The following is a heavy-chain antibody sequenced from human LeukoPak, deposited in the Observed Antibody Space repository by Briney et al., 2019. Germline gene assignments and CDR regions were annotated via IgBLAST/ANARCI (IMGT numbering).Heavy chain of an antibody. CDR3: ARRIAVAGTIDY. D-gene: IGHD6-19*01. Sequence: SETLSLTYTVSGGSISSYYWSWIRQPPGKGLEWIGYIYYSGSTNYNPSLKSRVTISVDTSKNQFSLKLSSVTAADTAVYYCARRIAVAGTIDYWGQGTLVTVSS. V-gene: IGHV4-59*12. CDR2: IYYSGST. CDR1: GGSISSYY. J-gene: IGHJ4*02.